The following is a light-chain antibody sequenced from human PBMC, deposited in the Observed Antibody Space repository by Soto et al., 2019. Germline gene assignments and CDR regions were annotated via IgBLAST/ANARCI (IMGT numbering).Light chain of an antibody. V-gene: IGLV2-11*01. CDR2: DVI. J-gene: IGLJ1*01. CDR3: QSFDSSLSAYV. CDR1: SSDIGAYNY. Sequence: QSALTQPRSVSGSPGQSVTISCTGTSSDIGAYNYVSWYQQHPGKAPTLMIYDVIKRPSGVPHRFSGSKSGNTASLTISGLQAEDEADYYCQSFDSSLSAYVFGTGTKLTVL.